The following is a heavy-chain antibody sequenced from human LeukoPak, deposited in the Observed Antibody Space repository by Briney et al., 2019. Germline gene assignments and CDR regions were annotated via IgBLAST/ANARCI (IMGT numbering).Heavy chain of an antibody. CDR1: GGSINSYY. CDR2: IYTGGST. CDR3: ARGPYYDSLRGYYSTLDY. J-gene: IGHJ4*02. D-gene: IGHD3-9*01. Sequence: PSETLSLTCTVSGGSINSYYWTWIRQPAGKGLEWIGRIYTGGSTNYNPSLESRVTISVDTSKNQFSLKLTSVSAADTAVYYCARGPYYDSLRGYYSTLDYWGQGILVTVSS. V-gene: IGHV4-4*07.